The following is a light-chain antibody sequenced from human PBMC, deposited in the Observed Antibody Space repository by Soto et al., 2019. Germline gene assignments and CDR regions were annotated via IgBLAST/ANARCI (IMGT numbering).Light chain of an antibody. CDR3: QQRSKWRT. CDR1: QSVSSN. V-gene: IGKV3-11*01. Sequence: EIVMTQSPGTLSVSPGERATLSCRASQSVSSNLAWYQQKPGQAPRLLIYDASKRATGIPARFSGSGFGTDFTLTISSLEPEDFAVYYCQQRSKWRTFGQGTKVDI. J-gene: IGKJ1*01. CDR2: DAS.